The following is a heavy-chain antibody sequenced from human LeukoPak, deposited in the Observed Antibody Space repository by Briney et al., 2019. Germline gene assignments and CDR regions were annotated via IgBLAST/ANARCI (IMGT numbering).Heavy chain of an antibody. J-gene: IGHJ6*02. D-gene: IGHD5-18*01. CDR2: ICAYNGNT. V-gene: IGHV1-18*01. Sequence: ASVKVSCKASGYTFTSYGISWVRQAPGQGLEWMGWICAYNGNTNYAQKLQGRVTMTTDTSTSTAYMELRSLRSDDTAVYYCARDDSYGYYYYYGMDVWGQGTTVTVSS. CDR3: ARDDSYGYYYYYGMDV. CDR1: GYTFTSYG.